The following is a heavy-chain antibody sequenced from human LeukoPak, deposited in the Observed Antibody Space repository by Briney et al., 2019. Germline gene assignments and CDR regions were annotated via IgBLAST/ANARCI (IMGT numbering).Heavy chain of an antibody. J-gene: IGHJ3*02. CDR1: GSTFHSYD. CDR3: ARHGRPGYGGYENAFVI. CDR2: ISSTGGTI. V-gene: IGHV3-48*03. D-gene: IGHD5-12*01. Sequence: GGSLRLSCAPSGSTFHSYDMNWVRQAPGKGLEWVSYISSTGGTIYYADSVKGRFTISRDNAKSSLYLQMNSLRAEDTAVSYCARHGRPGYGGYENAFVIWGQRTMVTVSS.